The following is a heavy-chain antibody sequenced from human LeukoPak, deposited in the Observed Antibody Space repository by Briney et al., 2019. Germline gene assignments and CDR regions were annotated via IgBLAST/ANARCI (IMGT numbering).Heavy chain of an antibody. D-gene: IGHD5-18*01. CDR2: IYYSGTT. Sequence: PSETLSLTCTVSGGSISSYYWSWIRQPPGKGLEWIGYIYYSGTTNYNPSLKSRVTISVDTSKNQFSLKLSSVTAADTAVYYCAREVYSYGHGGYFDYWGQGTLVTVSS. J-gene: IGHJ4*02. V-gene: IGHV4-59*12. CDR3: AREVYSYGHGGYFDY. CDR1: GGSISSYY.